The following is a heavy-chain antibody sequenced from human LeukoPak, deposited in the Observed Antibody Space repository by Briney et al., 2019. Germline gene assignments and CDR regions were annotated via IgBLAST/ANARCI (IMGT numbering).Heavy chain of an antibody. D-gene: IGHD3-22*01. J-gene: IGHJ5*02. CDR3: ARAHHSYYYDSSGYNWFDP. CDR1: GGSISSYY. CDR2: IYYSGST. Sequence: SETLSLTCTVSGGSISSYYWSWIRQPPGKGVEWIGYIYYSGSTNYNPSLKSRVTISVDTSKNQFSLKLSSVTAADTAVYYCARAHHSYYYDSSGYNWFDPWGQGTLVTVSS. V-gene: IGHV4-59*01.